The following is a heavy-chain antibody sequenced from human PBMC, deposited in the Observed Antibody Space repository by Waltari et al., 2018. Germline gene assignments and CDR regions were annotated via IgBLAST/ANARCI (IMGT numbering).Heavy chain of an antibody. CDR2: IYYSGST. V-gene: IGHV4-59*01. J-gene: IGHJ6*03. D-gene: IGHD3-10*01. CDR1: GGYISSYY. CDR3: ARCGTMVRGVYQNYYYYYMDV. Sequence: QVQLQESGPGLVKPSEPLSLTCTVSGGYISSYYWRWLRQPPGQGLEWIGYIYYSGSTNYNPSLKSRVTISVDTSKNQFSLKLSSVTAADTAVYYCARCGTMVRGVYQNYYYYYMDVWGKGTTVTVSS.